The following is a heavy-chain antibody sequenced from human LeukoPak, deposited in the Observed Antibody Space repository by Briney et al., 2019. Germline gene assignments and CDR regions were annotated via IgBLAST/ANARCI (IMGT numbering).Heavy chain of an antibody. CDR2: ISNDGRVR. V-gene: IGHV3-33*08. J-gene: IGHJ4*02. D-gene: IGHD3-3*01. CDR3: ARFRITIFGVVTNRVGDY. CDR1: GFTFSSYG. Sequence: GGSLRLSCTVSGFTFSSYGLHWVRQAPGKGLEWVAVISNDGRVRRSADSVKGRLAISRDNSKNTLYLRMNSLRAEDTAVYYCARFRITIFGVVTNRVGDYWGQGTLVTVSS.